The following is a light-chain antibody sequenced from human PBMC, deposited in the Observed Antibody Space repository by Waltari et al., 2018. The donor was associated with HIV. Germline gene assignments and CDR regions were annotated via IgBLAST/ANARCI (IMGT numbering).Light chain of an antibody. CDR2: EGI. V-gene: IGLV2-23*01. CDR1: SSDIGNYNL. CDR3: SSYGGSSNWL. Sequence: QSALTQPASVSGSPGQSITIPCTGTSSDIGNYNLVSWYQQYAGKAPKLIIYEGIKRPSGVSNRISGSKSANTASLTSSGLQAEDEADYYCSSYGGSSNWLFGGGTKLTVL. J-gene: IGLJ2*01.